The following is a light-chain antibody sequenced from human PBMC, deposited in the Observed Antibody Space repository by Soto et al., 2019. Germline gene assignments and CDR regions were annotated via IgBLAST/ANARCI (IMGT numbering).Light chain of an antibody. CDR3: QHYGSSPWT. J-gene: IGKJ1*01. Sequence: EIVLTQSPGTLSLSPGERVTLSCRASQSVSSSYLAWYQQKPGQAPRLLIYGTSSRATGIPDRFSGSGSGTDFTLTISRLEPEDFAVYYCQHYGSSPWTFGQGTTVEIK. CDR2: GTS. CDR1: QSVSSSY. V-gene: IGKV3-20*01.